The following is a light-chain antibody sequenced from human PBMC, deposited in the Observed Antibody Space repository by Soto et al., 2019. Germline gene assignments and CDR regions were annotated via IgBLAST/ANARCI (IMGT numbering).Light chain of an antibody. CDR1: QSISNY. V-gene: IGKV1-39*01. J-gene: IGKJ3*01. CDR3: QQSYSTPFT. CDR2: AAS. Sequence: DIQMTQSPSSLSASVGDRVTITCRASQSISNYLNWYQQKPGKAPKLLIFAASSVQSGVPSSFSGSGSGTDFTLTISSLQPEDFATYYGQQSYSTPFTFGPGTKVDIK.